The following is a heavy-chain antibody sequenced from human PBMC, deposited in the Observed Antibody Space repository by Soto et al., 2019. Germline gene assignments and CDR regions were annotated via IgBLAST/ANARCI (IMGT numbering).Heavy chain of an antibody. CDR2: IYYSGST. V-gene: IGHV4-30-4*01. D-gene: IGHD4-4*01. J-gene: IGHJ6*02. Sequence: PSETLSLTFTVSGGSISSCYYYWSWIRQPPGKGPEWIGYIYYSGSTYYNPSLKSRVTISVDTSKNQFSLKLSSVTAADTAVYYCARALYSSFPRYYYYGMDVWGQGTTVTVSS. CDR3: ARALYSSFPRYYYYGMDV. CDR1: GGSISSCYYY.